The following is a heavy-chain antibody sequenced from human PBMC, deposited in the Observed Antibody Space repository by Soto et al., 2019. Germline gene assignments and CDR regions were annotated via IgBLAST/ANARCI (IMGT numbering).Heavy chain of an antibody. CDR2: ISYSGST. CDR1: GGSVSSGSYY. J-gene: IGHJ4*02. V-gene: IGHV4-61*03. Sequence: QVQLQESGPGLVKPSETLSLTCTVSGGSVSSGSYYLNWIRQPPGKGLEWIGYISYSGSTSYNPSLKRRVTISVDTSKIHSPPTLTSMTPADTAVYSCAKYSPNCNLFYWGQRTLVTV. CDR3: AKYSPNCNLFY. D-gene: IGHD1-1*01.